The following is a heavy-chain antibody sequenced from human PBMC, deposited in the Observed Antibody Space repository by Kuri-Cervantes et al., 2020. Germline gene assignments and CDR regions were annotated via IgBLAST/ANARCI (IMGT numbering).Heavy chain of an antibody. V-gene: IGHV3-7*04. D-gene: IGHD3-22*01. CDR3: ARGYPYDTSGN. CDR1: GLTFSDSA. CDR2: IQQEGREK. J-gene: IGHJ4*02. Sequence: GESLKISCAASGLTFSDSAMHWVRQASGKGLEWVANIQQEGREKFYVDSVKGRFTISRDNAKKSLYLQMNSLRVEDTAMYYCARGYPYDTSGNWGQGTLVTVSS.